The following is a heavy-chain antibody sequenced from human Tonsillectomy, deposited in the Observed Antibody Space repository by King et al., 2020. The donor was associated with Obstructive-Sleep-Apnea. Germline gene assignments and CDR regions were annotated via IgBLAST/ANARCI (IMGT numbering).Heavy chain of an antibody. D-gene: IGHD1-7*01. J-gene: IGHJ4*02. CDR3: ARAAGNYVFDY. CDR1: GGSISSYY. V-gene: IGHV4-59*01. Sequence: VQLQESGPGLVKPSETLSLTCTVSGGSISSYYWSWIRQPPGKGLEWIGYIYYSGSTNYNPSLKSRVTISVDTSKNQFSLKLSSVTAADTAVYYCARAAGNYVFDYWGQGTLVTVSS. CDR2: IYYSGST.